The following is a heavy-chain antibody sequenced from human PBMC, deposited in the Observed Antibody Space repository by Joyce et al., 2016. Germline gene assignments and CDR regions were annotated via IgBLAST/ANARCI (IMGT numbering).Heavy chain of an antibody. CDR1: GDFISSGYF. V-gene: IGHV4-38-2*02. J-gene: IGHJ4*02. CDR3: AKDPQNFGF. Sequence: VQLHESGPGLVKPSETLSLTCEVSGDFISSGYFWGWIRQPPGKGLEWIGNIYHNGKTYYTPSLWSRVTISVDTSKKQFSLTLTSVTVADTAVYYCAKDPQNFGFWGQGILVTVSS. CDR2: IYHNGKT.